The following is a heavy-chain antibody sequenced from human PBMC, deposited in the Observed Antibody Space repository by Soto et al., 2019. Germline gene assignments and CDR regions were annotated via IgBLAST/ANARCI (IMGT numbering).Heavy chain of an antibody. D-gene: IGHD3-22*01. CDR2: IYYSGST. Sequence: PSETLSLTCTVSGGSISSYYWSWSRQPPGKGLEWIGYIYYSGSTNYDSSLKSRVTISVDASKNQFSLKLSSVTAADTAVYYCASQHYYDSSGYYVVYWGQGTLVTVSS. J-gene: IGHJ4*02. V-gene: IGHV4-59*08. CDR3: ASQHYYDSSGYYVVY. CDR1: GGSISSYY.